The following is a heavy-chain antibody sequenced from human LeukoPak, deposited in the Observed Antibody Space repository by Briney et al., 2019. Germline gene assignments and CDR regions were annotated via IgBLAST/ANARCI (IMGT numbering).Heavy chain of an antibody. CDR2: IYDSGKT. D-gene: IGHD5-12*01. CDR1: GDSIRKDNW. Sequence: PSGTLSLTCSVSGDSIRKDNWWTWVRQSPGKGLEWLGEIYDSGKTNYHPSLRSRIAISIDTAKRQFSLELTAVTAADTAVYYCANHYSGYIDYWGQGILVTVSS. V-gene: IGHV4-4*02. CDR3: ANHYSGYIDY. J-gene: IGHJ4*02.